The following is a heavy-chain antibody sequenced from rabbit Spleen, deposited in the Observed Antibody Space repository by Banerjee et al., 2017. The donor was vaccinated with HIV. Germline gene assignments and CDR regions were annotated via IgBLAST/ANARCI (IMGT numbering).Heavy chain of an antibody. J-gene: IGHJ6*01. V-gene: IGHV1S45*01. CDR2: IAGSSSGFT. CDR3: ARDTGTSFSSYGMDL. CDR1: GFDFNNFY. Sequence: EQLKESGGGLVQPGGSLKLSCKGSGFDFNNFYMCWVRQAPGKGLEWISCIAGSSSGFTYSATWAKGRFTCSKTSSTTVTLQMTSLTVADTATYFCARDTGTSFSSYGMDLWGPGTLVTVS. D-gene: IGHD7-1*01.